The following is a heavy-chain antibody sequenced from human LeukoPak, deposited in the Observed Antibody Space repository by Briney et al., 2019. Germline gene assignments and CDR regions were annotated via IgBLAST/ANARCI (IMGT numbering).Heavy chain of an antibody. Sequence: GGSLRLSCAASGITFSSYDMHWVRQATGKGLEWVSAIGTAGDTYYPGSVKGRFTISRENAKNSLYPQMNSLRAEDTAVYYCARVDDSSGFLWGQGTLVTVSS. D-gene: IGHD6-19*01. J-gene: IGHJ4*02. CDR1: GITFSSYD. CDR2: IGTAGDT. V-gene: IGHV3-13*01. CDR3: ARVDDSSGFL.